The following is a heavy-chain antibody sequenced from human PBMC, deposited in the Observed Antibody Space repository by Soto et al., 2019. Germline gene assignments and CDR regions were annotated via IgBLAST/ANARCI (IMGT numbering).Heavy chain of an antibody. V-gene: IGHV1-58*01. CDR1: GFTFTSSA. Sequence: ASVKVSCKASGFTFTSSAVQWVRQARGQRLEWIGWIVVGSGNTNYAQKFQERVTITRDMSTSTAYMELSSLRSEDTAVYYCAADKGYSSGQFDYWGQGTLVTVSS. D-gene: IGHD6-19*01. CDR3: AADKGYSSGQFDY. CDR2: IVVGSGNT. J-gene: IGHJ4*02.